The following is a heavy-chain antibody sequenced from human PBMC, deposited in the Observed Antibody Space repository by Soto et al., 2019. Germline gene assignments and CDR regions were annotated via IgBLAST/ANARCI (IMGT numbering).Heavy chain of an antibody. Sequence: GGSLRLSCAASGFTFSSYSMNWVRQAPGKGLEWVSYISSSSSTIYYADSVKGRFTISRDNAKNSLYLQMNSLRDEDTAVYYCARRVGGYDSMVNDYWGQGTLVTVSS. D-gene: IGHD5-12*01. CDR1: GFTFSSYS. CDR2: ISSSSSTI. V-gene: IGHV3-48*02. J-gene: IGHJ4*02. CDR3: ARRVGGYDSMVNDY.